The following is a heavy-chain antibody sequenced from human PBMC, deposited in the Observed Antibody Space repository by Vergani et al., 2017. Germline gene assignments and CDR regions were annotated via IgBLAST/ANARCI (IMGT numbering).Heavy chain of an antibody. J-gene: IGHJ4*02. CDR2: INPNRGGT. V-gene: IGHV1-2*02. Sequence: QVQLVQSGAEVKKPGASVKVSCKASGYTFAGYNIHWVRQAPGQGLELMGWINPNRGGTNYAQKFQGRVTMTRDTSINTAYMELSRLRSDDTAVYYCARGWSGYSTSWFFEYWGQGTLVTVSS. CDR3: ARGWSGYSTSWFFEY. D-gene: IGHD6-13*01. CDR1: GYTFAGYN.